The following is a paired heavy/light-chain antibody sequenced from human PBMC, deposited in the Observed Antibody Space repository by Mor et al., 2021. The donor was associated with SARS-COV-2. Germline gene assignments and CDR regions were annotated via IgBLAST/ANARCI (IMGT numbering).Heavy chain of an antibody. Sequence: EVQLLESGGGLVQPGGSLRLSCAASGFIFSSYAMSWVRQAPGKGLEWVSGISGSGGSTYYADAVKGRFTVSRDSSKNTLYLQMNSLRAEDTAVYYCANYYDSSGYYYVLVYWGQGTLVTVSS. J-gene: IGHJ4*02. D-gene: IGHD3-22*01. CDR2: ISGSGGST. CDR3: ANYYDSSGYYYVLVY. V-gene: IGHV3-23*01. CDR1: GFIFSSYA.
Light chain of an antibody. CDR2: DVS. CDR3: GSYTSSSSLEVL. Sequence: QSALAQPASVSGSPGQSITISCTGTSSDVGGYNYVSWYQQHPGKAPKLMIYDVSNRPSGVSNRFSGSKSGNTASLTISGLQAEDEADYYCGSYTSSSSLEVLFGGGTKLTVL. V-gene: IGLV2-14*01. J-gene: IGLJ2*01. CDR1: SSDVGGYNY.